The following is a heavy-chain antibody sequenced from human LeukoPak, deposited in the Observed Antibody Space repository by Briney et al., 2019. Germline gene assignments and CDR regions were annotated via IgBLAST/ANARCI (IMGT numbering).Heavy chain of an antibody. J-gene: IGHJ4*02. D-gene: IGHD4-11*01. CDR1: GYTFTGYY. CDR3: ARDLSTTVTTVVDY. V-gene: IGHV1-2*02. CDR2: INPNSGGT. Sequence: ASVKVSCKASGYTFTGYYMHWVRQAPGQGLEWMGWINPNSGGTNYAQKFQGRVTMTRDTSISTAYMELSRLRPDDTADYYCARDLSTTVTTVVDYWGQGTLVTVSS.